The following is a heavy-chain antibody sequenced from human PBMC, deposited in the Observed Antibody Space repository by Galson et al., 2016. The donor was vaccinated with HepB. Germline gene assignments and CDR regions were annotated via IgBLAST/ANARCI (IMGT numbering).Heavy chain of an antibody. V-gene: IGHV3-74*01. Sequence: SLRLSCAASEFTFSRYWMLWVRQGPGTGPMWVARIDTDGSRTSYADFVKGRFTISRDNAKDTLYLQMNSLRAEDTAVYYCVREAEAAGERYLELWGRGTLVTVSS. CDR1: EFTFSRYW. D-gene: IGHD6-13*01. J-gene: IGHJ2*01. CDR3: VREAEAAGERYLEL. CDR2: IDTDGSRT.